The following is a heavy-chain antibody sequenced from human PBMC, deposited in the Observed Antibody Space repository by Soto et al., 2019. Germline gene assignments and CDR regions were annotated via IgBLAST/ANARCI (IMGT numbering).Heavy chain of an antibody. CDR1: GYDFNTNW. Sequence: GESLKISCRGSGYDFNTNWFGWVRRLPGRGLEWVGIMYPGDSDTRYNPSLQGHVTLSVDVTVSTAFLQWRSLETSDTGMYFCARLPRDCNKTSCYYADHWGQGTQVTVSS. CDR3: ARLPRDCNKTSCYYADH. J-gene: IGHJ4*02. D-gene: IGHD3-3*01. CDR2: MYPGDSDT. V-gene: IGHV5-51*01.